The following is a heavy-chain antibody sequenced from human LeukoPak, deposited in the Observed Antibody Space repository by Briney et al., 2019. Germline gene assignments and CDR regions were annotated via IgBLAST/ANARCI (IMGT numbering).Heavy chain of an antibody. CDR2: IYSGGST. D-gene: IGHD3-22*01. CDR1: GFTVSSNY. Sequence: GGSLRLSCAASGFTVSSNYMSWVRQAPGKGLEWVSVIYSGGSTYYADSVKGRFTISRDNSKNTLYLQMNSLRAEDTAVYYCARVADYYDSSGYPDAFDIWGQGTMVTVSS. J-gene: IGHJ3*02. V-gene: IGHV3-53*01. CDR3: ARVADYYDSSGYPDAFDI.